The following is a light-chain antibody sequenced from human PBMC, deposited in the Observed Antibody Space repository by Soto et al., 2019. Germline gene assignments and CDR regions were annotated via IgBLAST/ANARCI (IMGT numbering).Light chain of an antibody. Sequence: QSALTQPASVSGSPGQWITISCTRTSKDVGDYNHVSWYQQHPGKAPKLMIYDVSHRPSGVSNRFSGSKSGNTASLTISGLQAEDEADYYCSSYTTSSTLFGGGTKVTVL. J-gene: IGLJ2*01. V-gene: IGLV2-14*01. CDR1: SKDVGDYNH. CDR2: DVS. CDR3: SSYTTSSTL.